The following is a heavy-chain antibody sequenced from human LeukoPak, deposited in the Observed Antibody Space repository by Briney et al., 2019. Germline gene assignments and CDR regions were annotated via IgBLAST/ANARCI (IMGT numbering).Heavy chain of an antibody. V-gene: IGHV4-59*01. CDR1: GGSISSYY. CDR2: IYYSGST. D-gene: IGHD1-14*01. CDR3: ARKKGNLPPLDAFNI. J-gene: IGHJ3*02. Sequence: SETLSLTCTVSGGSISSYYWSWIRQPPGKGLEWIGYIYYSGSTNYNPSLKSRVTISVDTSKNQFSLKLSSVTAADTAVYYCARKKGNLPPLDAFNIWGKGKMFTVSS.